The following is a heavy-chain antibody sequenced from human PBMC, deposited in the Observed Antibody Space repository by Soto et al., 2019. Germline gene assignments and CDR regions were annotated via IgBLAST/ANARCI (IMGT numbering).Heavy chain of an antibody. D-gene: IGHD6-13*01. V-gene: IGHV1-2*02. J-gene: IGHJ5*02. Sequence: ASVKVSCKASGYTFTGYYMHWVRQAPGQGLEWMGWINPNSGGTNYAQKFQGRVTMTRDTSISTAYMELSRLRSDDTAVYYCAYPLAAAGPVWFDPWGQGTLVTVSS. CDR1: GYTFTGYY. CDR3: AYPLAAAGPVWFDP. CDR2: INPNSGGT.